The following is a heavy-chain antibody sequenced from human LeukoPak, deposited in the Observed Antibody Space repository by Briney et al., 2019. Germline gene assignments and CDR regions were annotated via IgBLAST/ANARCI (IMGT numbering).Heavy chain of an antibody. J-gene: IGHJ5*02. CDR3: ARGPYWNLDWLDP. V-gene: IGHV4-34*01. CDR2: VNHSGGT. D-gene: IGHD1-7*01. Sequence: PSETLSLTCAVYSGSFSGYYWSWIRQPPGKGLEWIGEVNHSGGTNYNPSLQSRVNMSVDTTKNQFSLKLTSVTAEDTAAYYCARGPYWNLDWLDPWGQGTLVTVSS. CDR1: SGSFSGYY.